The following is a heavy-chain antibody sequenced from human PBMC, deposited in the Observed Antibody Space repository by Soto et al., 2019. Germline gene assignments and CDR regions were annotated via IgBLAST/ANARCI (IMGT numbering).Heavy chain of an antibody. CDR3: AGGERWSATTVVDAFDI. CDR1: GGSVRSGSYY. J-gene: IGHJ3*02. D-gene: IGHD3-3*01. Sequence: QVQLQQWGAGLLKTSETLSLTCAVYGGSVRSGSYYWSWIRQPPGKGLEWIGEMSHRGGTHFNPSLTSRVNISVDTSKNRCSLMMRFMTAGDTALYYCAGGERWSATTVVDAFDIWGPGTMVTVSS. CDR2: MSHRGGT. V-gene: IGHV4-34*01.